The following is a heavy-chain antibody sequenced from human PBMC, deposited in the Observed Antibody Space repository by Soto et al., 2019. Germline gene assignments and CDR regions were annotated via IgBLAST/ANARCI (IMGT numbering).Heavy chain of an antibody. J-gene: IGHJ4*02. Sequence: EVQLVESGGGLVQPGRSLRLSCAGSGFIFENHAMNWVRQAPGKGLEWVAGISWNSGSIDYADSVKGRFTISRDNAKNSLYLQMNSLRAEDTALYYCANDRCGGDCYSFDDWGQGTLVTVSS. CDR3: ANDRCGGDCYSFDD. CDR1: GFIFENHA. CDR2: ISWNSGSI. V-gene: IGHV3-9*01. D-gene: IGHD2-21*02.